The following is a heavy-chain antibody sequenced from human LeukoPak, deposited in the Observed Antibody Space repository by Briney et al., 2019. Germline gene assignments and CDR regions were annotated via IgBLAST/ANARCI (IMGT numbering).Heavy chain of an antibody. CDR3: ARHGNWAFDF. Sequence: PGGSLTVSCAASGFTFSSSWMSWVRQAPGKGLEWVATINEVGSDKQYMDSVKGRLSISRDNPKNSLYLQMNSPRAEDTAVYFCARHGNWAFDFWGQGTMVTVSS. J-gene: IGHJ3*01. CDR1: GFTFSSSW. V-gene: IGHV3-7*04. D-gene: IGHD1-1*01. CDR2: INEVGSDK.